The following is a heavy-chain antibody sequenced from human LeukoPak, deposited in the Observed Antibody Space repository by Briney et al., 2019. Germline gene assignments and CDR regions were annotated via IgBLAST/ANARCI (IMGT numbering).Heavy chain of an antibody. D-gene: IGHD3-22*01. CDR3: ATVGYYDSSGYQWWFDP. CDR1: GYTFTGYY. V-gene: IGHV1-46*01. J-gene: IGHJ5*02. CDR2: INPSGGST. Sequence: ASVKVSCKASGYTFTGYYMHWVRQAPGQGLEWMGIINPSGGSTSYAQKFQGRVTMTEDTSTDTAYMELSSLRSEDTAVYYCATVGYYDSSGYQWWFDPWGQGTLVTVSS.